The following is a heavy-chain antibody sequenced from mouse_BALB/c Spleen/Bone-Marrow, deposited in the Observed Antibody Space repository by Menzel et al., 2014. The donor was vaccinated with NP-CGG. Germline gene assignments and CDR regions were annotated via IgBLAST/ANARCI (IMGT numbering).Heavy chain of an antibody. D-gene: IGHD2-4*01. Sequence: QVQLQQSGAELARPGASVKLSCKASGYTFTSYWMQWVKQRPGQGLEWIGAIYPGDGDTRYTQKFKGKATLTADKSSSTAYMQLSSLASEDSAVYYCARSDYDAFDYWGQDTTLTVSS. V-gene: IGHV1-87*01. J-gene: IGHJ2*01. CDR2: IYPGDGDT. CDR3: ARSDYDAFDY. CDR1: GYTFTSYW.